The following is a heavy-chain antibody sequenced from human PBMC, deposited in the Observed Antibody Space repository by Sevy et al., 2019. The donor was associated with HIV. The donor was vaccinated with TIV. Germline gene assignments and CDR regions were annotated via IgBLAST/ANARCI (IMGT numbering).Heavy chain of an antibody. J-gene: IGHJ3*02. Sequence: GGSLRLSCAASGFTFSNAWMSWVRQAPGKGLEWVGRIKRKTDGGTTDYAAPVKGRFTISRDDSKNTLYLQMNSLKTEDTAVYYCTTAIVVVPAAIMGAFDIWGQGTMVTVSS. CDR3: TTAIVVVPAAIMGAFDI. CDR2: IKRKTDGGTT. CDR1: GFTFSNAW. D-gene: IGHD2-2*01. V-gene: IGHV3-15*01.